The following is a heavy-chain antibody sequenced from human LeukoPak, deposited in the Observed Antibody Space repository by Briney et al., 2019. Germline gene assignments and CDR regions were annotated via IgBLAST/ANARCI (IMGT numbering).Heavy chain of an antibody. D-gene: IGHD2-2*01. Sequence: PGGSLRLSCTASGFTFSSYSMNWVRQAPGKGLEWVSSISSSSSYIYYADSVKGRFTISRDNAKNSLYLQMNSLRAEDTAVYYCARSASKGGYYYYYMDVWGKGTTVTISS. CDR2: ISSSSSYI. CDR1: GFTFSSYS. V-gene: IGHV3-21*01. CDR3: ARSASKGGYYYYYMDV. J-gene: IGHJ6*03.